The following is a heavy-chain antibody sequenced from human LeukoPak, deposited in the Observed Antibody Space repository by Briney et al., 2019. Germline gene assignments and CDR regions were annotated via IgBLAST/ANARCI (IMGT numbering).Heavy chain of an antibody. J-gene: IGHJ3*02. Sequence: PGGSLRLSCAASGFTFSVYAMSWVRQAPGKGLEWVSLISVGGAHTFYADSVKGRFTISRDDSKNTVYLQMNSLRAEDTALYYCAKTNGVRDAFDIWGQGTMVTVSS. CDR2: ISVGGAHT. D-gene: IGHD2-21*01. CDR3: AKTNGVRDAFDI. V-gene: IGHV3-23*01. CDR1: GFTFSVYA.